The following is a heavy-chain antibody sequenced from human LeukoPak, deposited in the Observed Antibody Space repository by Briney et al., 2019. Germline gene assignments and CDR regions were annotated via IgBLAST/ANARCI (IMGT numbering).Heavy chain of an antibody. Sequence: SETLSLTCAVSGGSISSNNWWGWVRQPPGKGLEWIGEIYHSGSPNYNPSLKSRVTISVDKSRNHFSLNLSSVTAADTAIYYCASSIPIGWSPNTYWGQGTLVIVSS. D-gene: IGHD6-19*01. CDR2: IYHSGSP. V-gene: IGHV4-4*02. CDR3: ASSIPIGWSPNTY. CDR1: GGSISSNNW. J-gene: IGHJ4*02.